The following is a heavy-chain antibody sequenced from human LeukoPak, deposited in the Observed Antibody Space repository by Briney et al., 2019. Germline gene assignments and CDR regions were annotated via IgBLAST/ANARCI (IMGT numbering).Heavy chain of an antibody. Sequence: PGGSLRLSCAASGFTFSSYEMNWVRQAPGKGLEWVGFIRSKAYGGTTEYAASVKGRFTISRDDSKSIAYLQMNSLKTEDTAVYYCTTTGDWGQGTLVTVSS. CDR2: IRSKAYGGTT. J-gene: IGHJ4*02. CDR3: TTTGD. V-gene: IGHV3-49*04. CDR1: GFTFSSYE.